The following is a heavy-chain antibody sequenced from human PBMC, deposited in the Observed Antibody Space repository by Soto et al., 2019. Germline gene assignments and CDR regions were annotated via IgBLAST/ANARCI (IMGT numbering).Heavy chain of an antibody. CDR2: IYWDDDK. D-gene: IGHD2-21*02. V-gene: IGHV2-5*02. Sequence: SGPTLVNPTQTLTLACTFSGLSLSTAGVGVGWIRQPPGKALEWLALIYWDDDKRYSPSLKSRLTITKDTSKNQVVLTMTNMDPVDTATYYCVQSRCGGDCLQSYSSHSYYGLDVWGQGTTVTVSS. CDR1: GLSLSTAGVG. J-gene: IGHJ6*02. CDR3: VQSRCGGDCLQSYSSHSYYGLDV.